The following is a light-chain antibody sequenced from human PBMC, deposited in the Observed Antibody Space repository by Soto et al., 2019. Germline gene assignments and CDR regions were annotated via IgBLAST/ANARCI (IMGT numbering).Light chain of an antibody. V-gene: IGKV3-20*01. Sequence: EIVLTQSPGTLSLSPGERVTLSCRASQSVNSSYLAWYQHKPGQAPRLLIYGASTRATGIPDRFSGSGSGTDFTLTIARLEPGDFAVYYCQQYGNWLTFGGGTKVDIK. CDR1: QSVNSSY. J-gene: IGKJ4*01. CDR2: GAS. CDR3: QQYGNWLT.